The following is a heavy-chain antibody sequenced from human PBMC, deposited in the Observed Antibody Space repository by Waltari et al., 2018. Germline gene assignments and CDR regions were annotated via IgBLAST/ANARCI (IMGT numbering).Heavy chain of an antibody. V-gene: IGHV1-69*10. Sequence: QVQLVQSGAEVKKPGSSVKVSCKASGGTFSSYAISWVRQAPGQGLEWMGGIIPILGIANYAQKFQGRVTITADKSTSTAYMELSSLRSEDTAVYYCASPVDDITMVQGVIMYFDYWGQGTLVTVSS. CDR1: GGTFSSYA. CDR3: ASPVDDITMVQGVIMYFDY. D-gene: IGHD3-10*01. CDR2: IIPILGIA. J-gene: IGHJ4*02.